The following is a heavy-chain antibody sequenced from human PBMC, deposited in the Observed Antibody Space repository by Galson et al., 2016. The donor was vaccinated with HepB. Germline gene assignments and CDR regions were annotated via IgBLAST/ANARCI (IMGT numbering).Heavy chain of an antibody. J-gene: IGHJ3*02. Sequence: ETLSLTCTVSGGSMNNYYWSWIRQPPGKGLEWIENIYYSGTTNYNPSLTSRVTVSVDTSKNQFSLRLSSVTAADTAVYYCARKLQRPYDVFDIWGQGTMVIVSS. D-gene: IGHD1-1*01. CDR2: IYYSGTT. CDR1: GGSMNNYY. V-gene: IGHV4-59*01. CDR3: ARKLQRPYDVFDI.